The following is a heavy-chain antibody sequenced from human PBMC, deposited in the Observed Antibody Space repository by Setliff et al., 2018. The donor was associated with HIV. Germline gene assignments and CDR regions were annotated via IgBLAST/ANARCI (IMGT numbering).Heavy chain of an antibody. V-gene: IGHV4-61*02. Sequence: SETLSLTCTVSGGSISSGSYYWNWIRQPAGKGLEWIGRFYIGGSTNYNPSLKSRVTMSVDTSKNQFSLKLSSVTAADTAVYYCAGGGRTDLDPFDNWGQGTMVTVSSGNLLHSTGPYYSYYMDVWGRGTTVTVSS. CDR3: AGGGRTDLDPFDNWGQGTMVTVSSGNLLHSTGPYYSYYMDV. CDR2: FYIGGST. J-gene: IGHJ6*03. CDR1: GGSISSGSYY. D-gene: IGHD7-27*01.